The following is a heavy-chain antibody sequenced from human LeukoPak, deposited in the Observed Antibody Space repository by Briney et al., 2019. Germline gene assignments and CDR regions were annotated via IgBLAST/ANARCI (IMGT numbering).Heavy chain of an antibody. CDR2: ISSDGGST. D-gene: IGHD6-13*01. J-gene: IGHJ6*02. Sequence: RGSLRLSCAASGFTFSSYAMHWVRQAPGKGLEYVSAISSDGGSTYYANSVKGRFTISRDNSKNTLYLQMGSLRVEDMAVYYCARPLIAAPGTPYYYSGMDVWGQATTVTDCS. CDR3: ARPLIAAPGTPYYYSGMDV. CDR1: GFTFSSYA. V-gene: IGHV3-64*01.